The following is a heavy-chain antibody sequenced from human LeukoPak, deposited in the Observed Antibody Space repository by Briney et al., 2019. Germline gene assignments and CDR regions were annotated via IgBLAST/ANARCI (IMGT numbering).Heavy chain of an antibody. J-gene: IGHJ6*04. CDR2: ISSGGSTI. CDR1: GFTLSSYE. V-gene: IGHV3-48*03. Sequence: PGGSLRLSCVASGFTLSSYEMNWVRPALGKGLEWVSYISSGGSTIYYADSVKGRFTISRDNAKNSLYLQINSLRAEDTAVYYCAELGITMIGGVWGKGTTVTISS. CDR3: AELGITMIGGV. D-gene: IGHD3-10*02.